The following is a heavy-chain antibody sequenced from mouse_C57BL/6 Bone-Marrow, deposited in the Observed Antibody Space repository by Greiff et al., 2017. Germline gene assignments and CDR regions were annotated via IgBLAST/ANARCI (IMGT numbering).Heavy chain of an antibody. Sequence: EVKLVESGGDLVKPGGSLKLSCAASGFTFSSYGMSWVRQTPDKRLEWVATISSGGSYTYSPDSVKGRFTLSRDNAKNTLYLQMSSLKCEDTAMYYCARHGSSYGYFDYWGQGTTLTVSS. D-gene: IGHD1-1*01. CDR3: ARHGSSYGYFDY. J-gene: IGHJ2*01. CDR2: ISSGGSYT. CDR1: GFTFSSYG. V-gene: IGHV5-6*01.